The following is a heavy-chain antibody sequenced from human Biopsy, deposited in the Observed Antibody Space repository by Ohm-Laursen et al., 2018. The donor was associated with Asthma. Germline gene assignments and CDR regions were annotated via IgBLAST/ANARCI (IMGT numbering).Heavy chain of an antibody. J-gene: IGHJ3*01. Sequence: ASVKVSCKVSGYNFISFAIHWVRQAPGQRLEWMGWVNTGNGDTKYSQKFQGRVTITRDTSASTAYMELRSLRSEDTVTYYCARTYYDFLTGQVKDVFGVWGQGTMVTVSS. CDR3: ARTYYDFLTGQVKDVFGV. CDR1: GYNFISFA. CDR2: VNTGNGDT. V-gene: IGHV1-3*04. D-gene: IGHD3-9*01.